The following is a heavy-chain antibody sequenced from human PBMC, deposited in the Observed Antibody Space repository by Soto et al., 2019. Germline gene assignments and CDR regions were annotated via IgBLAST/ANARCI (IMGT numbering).Heavy chain of an antibody. Sequence: GASVKVSCKASGYTFTSYAMHWVRQAPGQRLEWMGWINAGNGNTKYSQKFQGRVTITRDTSASTAYMELSSLRSEDTAVYYCARDWPDDILTGFLDKPGYYYYGVDVRAQRTTVTCSS. J-gene: IGHJ6*02. CDR2: INAGNGNT. D-gene: IGHD3-9*01. CDR1: GYTFTSYA. CDR3: ARDWPDDILTGFLDKPGYYYYGVDV. V-gene: IGHV1-3*01.